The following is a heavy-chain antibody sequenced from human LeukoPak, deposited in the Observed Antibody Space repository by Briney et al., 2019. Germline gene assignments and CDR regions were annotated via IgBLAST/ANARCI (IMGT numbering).Heavy chain of an antibody. CDR1: GFTFSSYA. CDR3: AKGVRGYSGSPFDY. Sequence: GGSLRLSWAASGFTFSSYAMSWVRQAPEKGLEWVSAISGSGGSTYYADSVKGRFTISRDNSKSTLYLQMNSLRAEDTAVYYCAKGVRGYSGSPFDYWGQGTLVTVSS. J-gene: IGHJ4*02. D-gene: IGHD5-12*01. CDR2: ISGSGGST. V-gene: IGHV3-23*01.